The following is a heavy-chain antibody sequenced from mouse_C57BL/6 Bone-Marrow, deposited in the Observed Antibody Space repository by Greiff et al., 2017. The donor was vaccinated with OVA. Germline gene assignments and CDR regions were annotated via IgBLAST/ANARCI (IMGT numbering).Heavy chain of an antibody. D-gene: IGHD2-1*01. CDR3: TSYGNFDY. Sequence: VHVKQSGAELVRPGASVKLSCTASGFNIKDDYMHWVQQRPEQGLEWIGWIDPENGDTEYASKFQGKATITADTSSNTAYLQLSSLTSEDTAVYYCTSYGNFDYWGQGTTLTDSS. J-gene: IGHJ2*01. CDR2: IDPENGDT. V-gene: IGHV14-4*01. CDR1: GFNIKDDY.